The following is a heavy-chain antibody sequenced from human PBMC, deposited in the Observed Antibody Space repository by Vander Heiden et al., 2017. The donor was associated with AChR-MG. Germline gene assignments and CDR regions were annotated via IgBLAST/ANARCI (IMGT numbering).Heavy chain of an antibody. CDR3: ARDRPQDRYSSGYDAFDI. D-gene: IGHD6-19*01. CDR2: ISAYNGNT. V-gene: IGHV1-18*01. Sequence: QVQLVQSGAEVKKPGASVKVSCKASGYTFTSYGISWVRQAPGQGLEWMGWISAYNGNTDYAQKLQGRVTMTTDTSTSTAYMELRSLRSDDTAVYYCARDRPQDRYSSGYDAFDIWGQGTMVTVSS. CDR1: GYTFTSYG. J-gene: IGHJ3*02.